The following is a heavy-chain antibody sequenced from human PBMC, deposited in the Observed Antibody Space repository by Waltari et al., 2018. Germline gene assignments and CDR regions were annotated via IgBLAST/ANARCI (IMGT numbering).Heavy chain of an antibody. CDR3: AREDLAVRKTGGFDY. V-gene: IGHV4-61*02. Sequence: QVLLQESGPGLVQASETLSLPCTVSGDSISSADYYWRWVRQPAGKEMQWIGRVFSTGGANYDPSLKRRATISADSSKNQFSLSLTSVTAADTATYYCAREDLAVRKTGGFDYWGQGVLVSVSS. D-gene: IGHD6-19*01. CDR1: GDSISSADYY. J-gene: IGHJ4*02. CDR2: VFSTGGA.